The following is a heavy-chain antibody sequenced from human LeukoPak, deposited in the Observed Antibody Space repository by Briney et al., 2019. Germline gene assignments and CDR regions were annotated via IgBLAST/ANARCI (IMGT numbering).Heavy chain of an antibody. J-gene: IGHJ2*01. Sequence: GGSLRLSCVGSRFTFRNYAMHWVRQSPGRGLEWLAVISYDGDTKYYADSVKGRFTISRDISKNTLYLQMNSLRTEDTAVYYCAKDRPGDNWYFDLWGRGTLVTVSS. D-gene: IGHD4-17*01. CDR1: RFTFRNYA. CDR3: AKDRPGDNWYFDL. CDR2: ISYDGDTK. V-gene: IGHV3-30-3*01.